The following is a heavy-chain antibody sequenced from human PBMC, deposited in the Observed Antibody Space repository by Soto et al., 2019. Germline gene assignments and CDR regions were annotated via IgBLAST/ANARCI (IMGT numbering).Heavy chain of an antibody. Sequence: QVQLVQSGAEVKKPGASVKVSCKASGYTFTSYAMHLVRQAPGQRLEWMGWINAGNGNTKYSQKFQGRVTITRDTSASTAYMELSSLRSEDTAVYYCARRGGGTVTTRVTEYFQHWGQGTLVTVSS. CDR3: ARRGGGTVTTRVTEYFQH. J-gene: IGHJ1*01. V-gene: IGHV1-3*01. CDR2: INAGNGNT. D-gene: IGHD4-17*01. CDR1: GYTFTSYA.